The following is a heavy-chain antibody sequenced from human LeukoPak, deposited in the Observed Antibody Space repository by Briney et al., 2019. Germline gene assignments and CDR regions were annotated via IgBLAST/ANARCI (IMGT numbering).Heavy chain of an antibody. CDR1: GFTFSSYG. V-gene: IGHV3-30*02. CDR3: ARGNVLLWFGELSTTNWFDP. Sequence: PGGSLRLSCAASGFTFSSYGMHWVRQAPGKGLEWVAFIRYDGSNKYYADSVKGRFTISRDSSKNTLYLQMNSLRAEDTAVYYCARGNVLLWFGELSTTNWFDPWGQGTLVTVSS. D-gene: IGHD3-10*01. CDR2: IRYDGSNK. J-gene: IGHJ5*02.